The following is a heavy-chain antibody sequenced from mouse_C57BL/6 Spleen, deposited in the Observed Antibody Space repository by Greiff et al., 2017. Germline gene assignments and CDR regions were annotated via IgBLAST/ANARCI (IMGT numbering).Heavy chain of an antibody. V-gene: IGHV3-6*01. CDR3: AGTQPHITVQGDAVVFAY. CDR1: GYSITSGYY. Sequence: EVQLQQSGPGLVKPSQSLSLTCSVTGYSITSGYYWNWIRQFPGNKLEWMGYISYDGSNNYNPSLKNRISITRDTSKNQFFLKLNSVTTEDTATYYCAGTQPHITVQGDAVVFAYWGQGTLVTVSA. CDR2: ISYDGSN. J-gene: IGHJ3*01. D-gene: IGHD1-1*01.